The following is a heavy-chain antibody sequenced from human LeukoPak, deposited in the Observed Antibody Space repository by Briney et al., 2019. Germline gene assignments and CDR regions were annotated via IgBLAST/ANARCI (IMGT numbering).Heavy chain of an antibody. CDR2: IYYSGST. Sequence: SETLSLTCTVSGGSISSYYWSWIRQPPGKGLEWIGYIYYSGSTNYNPSLKSRVTISVDTSKNQFSLKLSSETAADTAVYYCAREGTTPTGYFQHWGQGTLVTVSS. J-gene: IGHJ1*01. D-gene: IGHD4-17*01. CDR3: AREGTTPTGYFQH. CDR1: GGSISSYY. V-gene: IGHV4-59*01.